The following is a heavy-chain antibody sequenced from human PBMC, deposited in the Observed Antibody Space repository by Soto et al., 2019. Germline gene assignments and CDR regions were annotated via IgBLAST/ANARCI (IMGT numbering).Heavy chain of an antibody. CDR3: ARGRYGDY. CDR2: ISAHNGNT. CDR1: GYAFTTYG. J-gene: IGHJ4*02. V-gene: IGHV1-18*01. Sequence: QVHLVQSGAEVKKPGASVKVSCQGSGYAFTTYGITWVRQAPGQGLEWMGWISAHNGNTNYAQKLQGRVTVTRDTSTSTAYMELSSLRYDDTAVYYCARGRYGDYWGQGDLVTGSS. D-gene: IGHD1-1*01.